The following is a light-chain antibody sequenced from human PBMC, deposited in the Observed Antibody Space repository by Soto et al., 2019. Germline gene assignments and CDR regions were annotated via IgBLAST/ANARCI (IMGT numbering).Light chain of an antibody. CDR2: KAS. CDR3: QQYNTYSRT. Sequence: DIQMTQSPSTLSASVGDRVTITCRASQSISNWLAWYQQRPGKAPKLLIYKASSLEGGVPSRFSGSGSGTEFHLTISSLQPDDFATYYCQQYNTYSRTFGQGTKVEIK. CDR1: QSISNW. V-gene: IGKV1-5*03. J-gene: IGKJ1*01.